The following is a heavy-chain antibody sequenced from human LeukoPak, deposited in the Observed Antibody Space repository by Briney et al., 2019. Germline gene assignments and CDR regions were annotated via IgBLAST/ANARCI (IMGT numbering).Heavy chain of an antibody. J-gene: IGHJ4*02. CDR2: TSGSGGST. D-gene: IGHD3-9*01. V-gene: IGHV3-23*01. Sequence: QPGGSLRLSCAASGFTFSSYAMSWVRQAPGKGLEWVSATSGSGGSTYYADSVKGRFTISRDNSKNTLYLQMNSLRAEDTAVYYCAKDNDILTGRDYWGQGTLVTVSS. CDR1: GFTFSSYA. CDR3: AKDNDILTGRDY.